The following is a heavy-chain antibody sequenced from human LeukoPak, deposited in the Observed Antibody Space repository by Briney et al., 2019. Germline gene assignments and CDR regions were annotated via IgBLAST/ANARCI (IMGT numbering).Heavy chain of an antibody. CDR2: IKQDGSEK. J-gene: IGHJ4*02. CDR1: GFTFSSYW. Sequence: PGGSLRLSCAASGFTFSSYWMSWVRQAPGKGLEWVANIKQDGSEKYYVDPVKGRFTISRDNSKNTLYLQMNSLRAEDTAVYYCARYSSSQLLDYWGQGTLVTVSS. CDR3: ARYSSSQLLDY. V-gene: IGHV3-7*01. D-gene: IGHD6-6*01.